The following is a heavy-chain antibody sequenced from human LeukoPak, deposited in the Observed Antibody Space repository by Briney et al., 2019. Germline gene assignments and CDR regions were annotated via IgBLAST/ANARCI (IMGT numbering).Heavy chain of an antibody. V-gene: IGHV1-2*02. CDR1: GYTFTGYY. CDR2: INPSSGGT. J-gene: IGHJ5*02. CDR3: ARERYGATGGWFDP. Sequence: PRASVKVSCKASGYTFTGYYMHWVRQAPGQGLEWMGWINPSSGGTNYAQKFQGRVTMTRDTSISTAYMELSRLRSDDTAVYYCARERYGATGGWFDPWGQGTLVTVSS. D-gene: IGHD4-17*01.